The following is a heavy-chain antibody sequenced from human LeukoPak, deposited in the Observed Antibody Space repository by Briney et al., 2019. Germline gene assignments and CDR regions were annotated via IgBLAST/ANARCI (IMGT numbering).Heavy chain of an antibody. D-gene: IGHD2-8*01. J-gene: IGHJ3*02. CDR2: ISSSSSYI. Sequence: GGSLTLSCAASGFIFNTYVMSWVRQAPGKGLEWVSSISSSSSYIYYADSVKGRSTISRDNAKNSLYLQMNSLRAEDTAVYYCARDRTDIVLMVYAFDAFDIWGQGTMVTVSS. CDR3: ARDRTDIVLMVYAFDAFDI. CDR1: GFIFNTYV. V-gene: IGHV3-21*01.